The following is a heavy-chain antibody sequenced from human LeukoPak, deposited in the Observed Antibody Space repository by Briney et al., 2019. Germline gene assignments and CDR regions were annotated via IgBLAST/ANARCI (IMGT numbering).Heavy chain of an antibody. CDR2: ISNSGSTI. D-gene: IGHD3-22*01. J-gene: IGHJ4*02. CDR3: ARSADSSGYFREITLYYFDY. V-gene: IGHV3-48*04. CDR1: GFTFSSYS. Sequence: PGGSLRLSCAASGFTFSSYSMNWVRQAPGKGLEWVSYISNSGSTIYYADSVKGRFTISRDNAKNSLYLQMNSLRAEDTAVYYCARSADSSGYFREITLYYFDYWGQGTLVTVS.